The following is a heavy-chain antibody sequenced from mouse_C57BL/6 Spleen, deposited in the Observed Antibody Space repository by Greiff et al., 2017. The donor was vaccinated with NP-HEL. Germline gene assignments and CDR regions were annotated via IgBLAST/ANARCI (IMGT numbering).Heavy chain of an antibody. J-gene: IGHJ3*01. CDR3: ARGEPIVGFAY. CDR2: INPNYGTT. V-gene: IGHV1-39*01. D-gene: IGHD6-5*01. Sequence: EVKLMESGPELVKPGASVKISCKASGYSFTDYNMNWVKQSNGKSLEWIGVINPNYGTTSYNQKVKGKATLTVYQSSSTAYMQLNSLTSEYSAVYYCARGEPIVGFAYWGQGTLVTVSA. CDR1: GYSFTDYN.